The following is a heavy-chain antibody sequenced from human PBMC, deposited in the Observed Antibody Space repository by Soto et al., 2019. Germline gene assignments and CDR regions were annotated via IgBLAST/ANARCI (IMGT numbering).Heavy chain of an antibody. V-gene: IGHV3-33*01. CDR3: ASEGIVATTMGGIYYYYMDV. D-gene: IGHD5-12*01. CDR1: GFTFSSYG. J-gene: IGHJ6*03. CDR2: IWYDGSNK. Sequence: QVQLVESGGGVVQPGRSLRLSCAASGFTFSSYGMHWVRQAPGKGLEWVAVIWYDGSNKYYADSVKGRFTISRDNSKNTLYLQMNSLRAEDTAVYYCASEGIVATTMGGIYYYYMDVWGKGTTVTVSS.